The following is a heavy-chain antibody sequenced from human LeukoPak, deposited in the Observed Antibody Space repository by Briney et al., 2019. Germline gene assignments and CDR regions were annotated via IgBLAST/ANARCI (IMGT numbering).Heavy chain of an antibody. CDR3: ARGGASSGWLDAFDI. D-gene: IGHD6-19*01. J-gene: IGHJ3*02. CDR1: GGTFSSYA. V-gene: IGHV1-69*13. Sequence: GASVKVSCKASGGTFSSYAISRVRQAPGQGLEWMGGIIPIFGTANYAQKFQGRVTITADESTSTAYMELSSLRSEDTAVYYCARGGASSGWLDAFDIWGQGTMVTVSS. CDR2: IIPIFGTA.